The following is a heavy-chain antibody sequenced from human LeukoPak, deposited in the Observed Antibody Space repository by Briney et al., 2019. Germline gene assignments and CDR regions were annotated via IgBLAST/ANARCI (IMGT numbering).Heavy chain of an antibody. V-gene: IGHV4-4*02. Sequence: SETLSLTCAVSGVSISSSEWWIWVRQPPGQGLEWIGEIHRDGRTRYNLSLKSRVTMSMDYSKNQFSLSVTSVTAADTAIYYCGKTDIYFNPIDYWGPGSLVTVSS. J-gene: IGHJ4*02. CDR1: GVSISSSEW. CDR3: GKTDIYFNPIDY. CDR2: IHRDGRT. D-gene: IGHD3-9*01.